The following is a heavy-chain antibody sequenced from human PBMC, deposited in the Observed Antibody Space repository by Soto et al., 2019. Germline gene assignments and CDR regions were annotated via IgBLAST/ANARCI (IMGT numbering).Heavy chain of an antibody. Sequence: GGSLRLSCAASGFTFSSYSMNWVRQAPGKGLEWVSYISSSSSTIYYADSVKGRFTISRDNAKNSLYLQMNSLRAEDTAVYYCAREGSGVVVVAGGEIAAFDIWGQGTMVTVSS. CDR3: AREGSGVVVVAGGEIAAFDI. J-gene: IGHJ3*02. CDR2: ISSSSSTI. V-gene: IGHV3-48*01. D-gene: IGHD2-15*01. CDR1: GFTFSSYS.